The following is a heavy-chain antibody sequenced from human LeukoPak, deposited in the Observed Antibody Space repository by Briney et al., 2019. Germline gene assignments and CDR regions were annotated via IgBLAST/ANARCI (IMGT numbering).Heavy chain of an antibody. CDR1: GGSISSYY. V-gene: IGHV4-59*01. Sequence: TSSETLSLTCTVSGGSISSYYWSWIRQPPGKGLEWIGYIYYSGSTNYNPSLKSRVTISIDTSKNQFSLKLSSVTAADTAVYYCARETLEGKFDPWGQGILVTVSS. D-gene: IGHD1-1*01. J-gene: IGHJ5*02. CDR3: ARETLEGKFDP. CDR2: IYYSGST.